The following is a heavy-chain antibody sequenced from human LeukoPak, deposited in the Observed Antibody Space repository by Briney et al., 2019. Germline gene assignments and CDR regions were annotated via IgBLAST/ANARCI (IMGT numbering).Heavy chain of an antibody. CDR3: ARVRSPIAVAGTRFDY. Sequence: ASVKVSCKASGYTFTGYYMHWVRQAPGQGLEWMGRINPNSGGANYAQKFQGRVTMTRDTSISTAYMELSRLRSDDTAVYYCARVRSPIAVAGTRFDYWGQGTLVPVSS. CDR2: INPNSGGA. CDR1: GYTFTGYY. D-gene: IGHD6-19*01. V-gene: IGHV1-2*06. J-gene: IGHJ4*02.